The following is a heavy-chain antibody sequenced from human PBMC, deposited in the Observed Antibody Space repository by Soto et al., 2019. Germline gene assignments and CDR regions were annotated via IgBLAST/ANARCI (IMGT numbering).Heavy chain of an antibody. D-gene: IGHD6-13*01. J-gene: IGHJ6*02. CDR2: IYPGDSDT. CDR3: ARTAAAGKYYYGMDV. CDR1: GYSLTSYW. Sequence: PRESLKISCKGSGYSLTSYWIGWARQMPGKGLEWMGIIYPGDSDTRYSPSFQGQVTISADKSISTAYLQWSSLKASDTAMYYCARTAAAGKYYYGMDVWGQGTTVTVSS. V-gene: IGHV5-51*01.